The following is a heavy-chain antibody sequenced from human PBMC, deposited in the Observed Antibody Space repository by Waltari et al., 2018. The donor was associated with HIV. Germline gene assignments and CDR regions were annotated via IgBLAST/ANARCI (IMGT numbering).Heavy chain of an antibody. Sequence: EVQLGQSGPEAKTPGGYLRIYSDALEYEFTRFWTNSGRQLTRKGLESMGKCEPNASFTSYSPSFGGHIAMSADKSISTAYLQCTSLRASDTAIYYCARRFQMATIEVPDAFDIWGRGTGVAVSS. J-gene: IGHJ3*02. CDR1: EYEFTRFW. V-gene: IGHV5-10-1*01. CDR2: CEPNASFT. D-gene: IGHD2-21*01. CDR3: ARRFQMATIEVPDAFDI.